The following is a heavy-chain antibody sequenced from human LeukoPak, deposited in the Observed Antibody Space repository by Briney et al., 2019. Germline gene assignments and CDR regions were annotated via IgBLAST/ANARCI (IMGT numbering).Heavy chain of an antibody. CDR2: ISASGDSR. V-gene: IGHV3-23*01. J-gene: IGHJ4*02. Sequence: GGTLRLSCVGSGFPFNTYGMTWVRQTPGKGLEWVSTISASGDSRHHADSVKGRFAISRDNSRNTLYLQMDSLRAEDTAIYYCAKDPSTLKLTDDFWGQGTLVTVSS. CDR3: AKDPSTLKLTDDF. D-gene: IGHD3/OR15-3a*01. CDR1: GFPFNTYG.